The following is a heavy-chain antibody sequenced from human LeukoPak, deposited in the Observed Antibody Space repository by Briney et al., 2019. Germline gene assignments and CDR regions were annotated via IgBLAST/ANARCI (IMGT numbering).Heavy chain of an antibody. CDR1: GGSISSSSYY. CDR3: ARGFSDNWYIY. V-gene: IGHV4-39*01. J-gene: IGHJ4*02. CDR2: IYYSGST. D-gene: IGHD6-13*01. Sequence: SETLSLTCTVSGGSISSSSYYWGWIRQPPGKGLEWIGSIYYSGSTYYNPSLKSRVTISVDTSKNQFSLKLSSVTAADTAVYYCARGFSDNWYIYWGQGTLVTVSS.